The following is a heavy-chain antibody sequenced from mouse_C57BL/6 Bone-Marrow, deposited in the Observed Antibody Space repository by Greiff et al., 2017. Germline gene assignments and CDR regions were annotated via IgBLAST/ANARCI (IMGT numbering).Heavy chain of an antibody. Sequence: QVQLKQSGPELVKPGASVKISCKASGYAFSSSWMNWVKQRPGKGLEWIGRSYPGDGDTNYNGKFKGKATLTADKSSSTAYMQLSSLTSEDSAVYFCAREGTTVVELYWYFDVWGTGTTVTVSS. D-gene: IGHD1-1*01. V-gene: IGHV1-82*01. J-gene: IGHJ1*03. CDR2: SYPGDGDT. CDR1: GYAFSSSW. CDR3: AREGTTVVELYWYFDV.